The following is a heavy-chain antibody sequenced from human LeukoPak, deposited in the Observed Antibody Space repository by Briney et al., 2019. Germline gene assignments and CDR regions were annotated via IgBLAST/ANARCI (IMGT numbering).Heavy chain of an antibody. Sequence: SETLPLTCTVTRGSISSSSYYWGWIRQPPGKGLEWIGSIYYSGSTYYNPSLKSRVTISVDTSKNQFSLKLSSVTAADTAVYYCARDYMNGSGIDYWGQGTLVTVSS. D-gene: IGHD3-10*01. CDR2: IYYSGST. CDR1: RGSISSSSYY. CDR3: ARDYMNGSGIDY. V-gene: IGHV4-39*07. J-gene: IGHJ4*02.